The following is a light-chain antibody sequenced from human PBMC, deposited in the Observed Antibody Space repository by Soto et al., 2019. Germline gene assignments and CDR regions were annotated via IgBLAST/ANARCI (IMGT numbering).Light chain of an antibody. CDR1: QSVSSSY. J-gene: IGKJ2*01. CDR2: GAS. V-gene: IGKV3-20*01. Sequence: EIVLTQSPGTLSLSPGERATLSCRASQSVSSSYLAWYQQKPGQAPRLLIYGASSRAPGIPDRFSGSGSGTDFTLTISRLEPEDSAVYYCQQYGSSPYTFGQGTKRES. CDR3: QQYGSSPYT.